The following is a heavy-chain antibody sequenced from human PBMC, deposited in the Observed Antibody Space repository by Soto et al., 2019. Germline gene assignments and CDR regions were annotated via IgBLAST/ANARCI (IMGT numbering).Heavy chain of an antibody. J-gene: IGHJ4*02. V-gene: IGHV1-3*01. CDR2: INAGNGNT. Sequence: QVQLAQSVAEVKKPGASVKVSCKASGYTFTNYAMHWVRQAPGQRLEWMGWINAGNGNTKYSQKFQGRVTITRDTSASTASMDLSSLRSEDTAVYYCARGPGGPDGPGDYWGQGTLVTVSS. CDR3: ARGPGGPDGPGDY. CDR1: GYTFTNYA. D-gene: IGHD2-15*01.